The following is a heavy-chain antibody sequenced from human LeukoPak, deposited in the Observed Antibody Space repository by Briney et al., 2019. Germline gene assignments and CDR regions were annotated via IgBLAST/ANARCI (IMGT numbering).Heavy chain of an antibody. J-gene: IGHJ4*02. V-gene: IGHV5-51*01. CDR1: GYSFTSYW. CDR3: ARQRDSAYYDFWSAYFFFDY. Sequence: PGESLKISCKGSGYSFTSYWIGWVRQMPGKGVECMGIIYPGESDTKYSPSFQGQITISADKSITTAYLQWSSLKASDTAMYYCARQRDSAYYDFWSAYFFFDYWGQGTLVTGSS. D-gene: IGHD3-3*01. CDR2: IYPGESDT.